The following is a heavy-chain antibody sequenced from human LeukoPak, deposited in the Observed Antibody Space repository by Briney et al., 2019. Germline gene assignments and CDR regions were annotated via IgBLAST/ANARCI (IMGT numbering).Heavy chain of an antibody. CDR3: ATNDGYNYYFDY. Sequence: GGSLRLSCAASGFTLTDYYMSWIRQAPGKGLEWVSCISSSGDTIYYADSVKGRFTISRDNAKNSLYLQMNSLRAEDTAVYYCATNDGYNYYFDYWGQGTLVTVSS. D-gene: IGHD5-24*01. CDR1: GFTLTDYY. CDR2: ISSSGDTI. V-gene: IGHV3-11*01. J-gene: IGHJ4*02.